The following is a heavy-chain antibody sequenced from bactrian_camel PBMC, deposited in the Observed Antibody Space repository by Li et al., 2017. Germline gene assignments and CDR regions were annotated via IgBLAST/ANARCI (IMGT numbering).Heavy chain of an antibody. CDR1: GGPISGKC. V-gene: IGHV3S53*01. CDR2: YDSDGTT. CDR3: AAVLNVGLCRLSSSPQYRF. Sequence: VESGGGSVQAGGSLRLSCAVSGGPISGKCMAWFRQAGGKEREAVATYDSDGTTSYPDSVKGRFTISRDNAKNTLYLQMRSLKPEDTAIYYCAAVLNVGLCRLSSSPQYRFRGRGTQVTVS. D-gene: IGHD3*01. J-gene: IGHJ4*01.